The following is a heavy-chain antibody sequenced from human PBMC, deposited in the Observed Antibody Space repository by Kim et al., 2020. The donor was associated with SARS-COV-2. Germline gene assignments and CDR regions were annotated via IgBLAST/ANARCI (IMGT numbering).Heavy chain of an antibody. CDR2: ISGSGDNT. J-gene: IGHJ4*02. CDR3: AKDQLHSYGTGSYYNAFDY. Sequence: GGSLRISCAASGFTFSIYAMSWVRQAPGKGLEWVSAISGSGDNTYYADSVKGRFTLSRDNSKNTLYLHMNSLRAEDTAVYYCAKDQLHSYGTGSYYNAFDYWGQGTLVTVSS. D-gene: IGHD3-10*01. V-gene: IGHV3-23*01. CDR1: GFTFSIYA.